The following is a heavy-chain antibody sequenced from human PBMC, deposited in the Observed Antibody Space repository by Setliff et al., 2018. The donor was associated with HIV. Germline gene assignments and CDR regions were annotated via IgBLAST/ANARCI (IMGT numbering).Heavy chain of an antibody. CDR3: ARDHPGIAY. V-gene: IGHV1-8*01. CDR1: GYTFTSYD. CDR2: MNPNSGNT. Sequence: ASVKVSCKASGYTFTSYDINWVRQATGQGLEWMGWMNPNSGNTGYAQKFQGRVTITRDTSASTVYMELSSLRSEDTAMYYCARDHPGIAYGGQGTRVTVSS. J-gene: IGHJ4*02.